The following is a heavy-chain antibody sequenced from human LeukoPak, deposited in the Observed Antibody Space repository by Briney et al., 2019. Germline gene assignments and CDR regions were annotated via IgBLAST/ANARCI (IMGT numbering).Heavy chain of an antibody. Sequence: GGSLRLSCAASGFTFSNYTMHWVRQAPGKGLEWVAVISYDGSNKYYADSVKGRFTISRGNSKNTLYLEMNSLRAEDTAVYYCVRDFQWSLESWGQGTPVTVSS. CDR1: GFTFSNYT. CDR2: ISYDGSNK. CDR3: VRDFQWSLES. J-gene: IGHJ5*02. D-gene: IGHD1-1*01. V-gene: IGHV3-30-3*01.